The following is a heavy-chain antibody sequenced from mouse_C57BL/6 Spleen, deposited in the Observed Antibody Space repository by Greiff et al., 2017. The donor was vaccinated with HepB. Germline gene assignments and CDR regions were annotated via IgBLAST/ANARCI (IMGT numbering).Heavy chain of an antibody. CDR1: GYTFTSYW. V-gene: IGHV1-7*01. CDR2: INPSSGYT. CDR3: ARRGSNYEGYFDD. D-gene: IGHD2-5*01. J-gene: IGHJ1*03. Sequence: QVQLQQSGAELAKPGASVKLSCKASGYTFTSYWMHWVKQRPGQGLEWIGYINPSSGYTNYNQKFKDKATLTADKASSTAYMQLSSLTYEDSAVYYCARRGSNYEGYFDDWGTGTTVTVSS.